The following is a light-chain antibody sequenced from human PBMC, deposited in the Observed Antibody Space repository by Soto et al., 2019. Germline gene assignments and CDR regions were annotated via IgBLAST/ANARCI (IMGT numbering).Light chain of an antibody. CDR1: SSDVGGYSF. V-gene: IGLV2-8*01. Sequence: QSALTQPPSASGSPGQSVTISCTGTSSDVGGYSFVSWYQQHPGKAPKLIIYQVTKRPPGVPDRFSGSESGNTASLTVSGLQAEDEADYYCSSYAGRTVYVFGTGTKLTVL. CDR3: SSYAGRTVYV. J-gene: IGLJ1*01. CDR2: QVT.